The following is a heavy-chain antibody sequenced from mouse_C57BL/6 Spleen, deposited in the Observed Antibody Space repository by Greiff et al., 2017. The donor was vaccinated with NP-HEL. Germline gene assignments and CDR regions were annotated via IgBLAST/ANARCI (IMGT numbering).Heavy chain of an antibody. D-gene: IGHD1-1*02. CDR2: INPNNGGT. CDR3: ARSEVVYWYFDV. V-gene: IGHV1-22*01. Sequence: EVHLVESGPELVKPGASVKMSCKASGYTFTDYNMHWVKQSHGKSLEWIGYINPNNGGTSYNQKFKGKATLTVNKSSSTAYMELRSLTSEDSAVYYYARSEVVYWYFDVWGTGTTVTVSS. CDR1: GYTFTDYN. J-gene: IGHJ1*03.